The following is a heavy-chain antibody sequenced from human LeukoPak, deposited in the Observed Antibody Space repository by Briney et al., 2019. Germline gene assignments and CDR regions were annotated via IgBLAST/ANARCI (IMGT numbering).Heavy chain of an antibody. CDR3: ARTAETIYYYDSSGYEPTFDY. V-gene: IGHV1-69*05. CDR2: IIPIFGTA. Sequence: SVKVSCKASGGTFSSYAIGWVRQAPGQGLEWMGGIIPIFGTANYAQKFQGRVTITTDESTSTAYMELSSLRSEDTAVYYCARTAETIYYYDSSGYEPTFDYWGQGTLVTVSS. D-gene: IGHD3-22*01. CDR1: GGTFSSYA. J-gene: IGHJ4*02.